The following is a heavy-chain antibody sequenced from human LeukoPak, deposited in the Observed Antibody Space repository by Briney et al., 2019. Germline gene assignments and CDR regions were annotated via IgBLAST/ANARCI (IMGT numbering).Heavy chain of an antibody. V-gene: IGHV1-2*02. D-gene: IGHD4-11*01. CDR3: ATTTVTNNWFDP. Sequence: ASVKVSCKASGYTFTGYYIHWVRQAPGQGLEWMGWINPNTGGTNYAQKFQGRVTMTRETSIRTDYMELSRLRSDDTAVFYCATTTVTNNWFDPWGQGTLVTVSS. CDR1: GYTFTGYY. J-gene: IGHJ5*02. CDR2: INPNTGGT.